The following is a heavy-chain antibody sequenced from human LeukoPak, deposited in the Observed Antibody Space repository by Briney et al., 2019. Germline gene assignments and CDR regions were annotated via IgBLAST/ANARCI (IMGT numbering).Heavy chain of an antibody. D-gene: IGHD3-10*01. CDR1: GGSVTSDDHS. J-gene: IGHJ4*02. Sequence: NPSETLSLTCTVSGGSVTSDDHSWTWLRQSPGKGLEWIGHFYFTSSTYYNPSLKSRVTISVDTSKNQFSLKVSSVTAADTAVYYCATTILGRHYGSGSYFNSYYFDYWGQGTLVTVSS. V-gene: IGHV4-61*08. CDR2: FYFTSST. CDR3: ATTILGRHYGSGSYFNSYYFDY.